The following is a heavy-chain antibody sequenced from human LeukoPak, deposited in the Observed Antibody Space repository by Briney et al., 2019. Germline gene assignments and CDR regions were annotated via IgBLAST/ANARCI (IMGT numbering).Heavy chain of an antibody. J-gene: IGHJ4*02. CDR3: AKSRRYCSGGSCVFDY. CDR1: GFTFSSYA. CDR2: ISGSGGST. Sequence: PGGSLRLSCAASGFTFSSYAMSWVRQAPGNGLEWVSAISGSGGSTYYADSVKGRFTISRDNSKNTLYLQVNSLRAEDTAVYYCAKSRRYCSGGSCVFDYWGQGTLVTVSS. D-gene: IGHD2-15*01. V-gene: IGHV3-23*01.